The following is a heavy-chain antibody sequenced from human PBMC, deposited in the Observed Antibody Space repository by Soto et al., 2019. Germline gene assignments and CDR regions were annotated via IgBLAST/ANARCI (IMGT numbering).Heavy chain of an antibody. CDR1: GFTFSSYA. CDR2: ISGTTGHT. D-gene: IGHD1-26*01. J-gene: IGHJ4*02. V-gene: IGHV3-23*01. Sequence: GGSLRLSCAASGFTFSSYAMNWVRQAPGKGLEWVSLISGTTGHTYYADSVKGRFTISRDNSKNTLYLEMSSLRAEDTALYYCAKVFYSGNKGYFDYWGQGTLVTVSS. CDR3: AKVFYSGNKGYFDY.